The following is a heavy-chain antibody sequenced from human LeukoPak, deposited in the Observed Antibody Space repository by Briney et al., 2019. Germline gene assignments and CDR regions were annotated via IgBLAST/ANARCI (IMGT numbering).Heavy chain of an antibody. J-gene: IGHJ5*02. CDR3: ARGSGRDWFDP. D-gene: IGHD6-19*01. Sequence: SETLSLTCAASGGSISSYYWSWIRQPPGKGLEWIGYIYYSGSTNYNPSLKSRVTISVDTSKNQFSLKLSSVTAADTAVYYCARGSGRDWFDPWGQGTLVTVSS. CDR2: IYYSGST. CDR1: GGSISSYY. V-gene: IGHV4-59*08.